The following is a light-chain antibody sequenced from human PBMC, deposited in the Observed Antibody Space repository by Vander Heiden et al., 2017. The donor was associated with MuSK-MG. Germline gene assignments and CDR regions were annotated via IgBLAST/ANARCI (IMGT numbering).Light chain of an antibody. CDR1: STDVGDYNS. CDR2: EVS. V-gene: IGLV2-8*01. Sequence: QSALTQPPSASGSPGQSVTISCTGTSTDVGDYNSVLWYQQHPGKAPKLMIYEVSKRPSGVPDLFSASKSGSTASLTVSGLKPEDEADYYCSSYAGINNLGVFGTGTKVTVL. J-gene: IGLJ1*01. CDR3: SSYAGINNLGV.